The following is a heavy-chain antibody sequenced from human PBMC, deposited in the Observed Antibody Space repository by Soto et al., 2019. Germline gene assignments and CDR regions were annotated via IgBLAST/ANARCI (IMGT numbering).Heavy chain of an antibody. CDR1: GFTFSDHW. Sequence: EVQLVESGGGLVQPGGSLRLSCAASGFTFSDHWMVWVRQAPGKGLVWVSRIISDGSSTSYADCVKGRITISRDNVKNTVYLQLDNLRPEDTAVYYCARGKIGSGTANDYWGQGTLVTVSS. CDR3: ARGKIGSGTANDY. J-gene: IGHJ4*02. CDR2: IISDGSST. D-gene: IGHD2-21*01. V-gene: IGHV3-74*01.